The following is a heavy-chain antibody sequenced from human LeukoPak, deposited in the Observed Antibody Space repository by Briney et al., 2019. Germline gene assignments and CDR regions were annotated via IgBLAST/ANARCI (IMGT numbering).Heavy chain of an antibody. V-gene: IGHV4-38-2*02. Sequence: PSETLSLTCTVSGYSISSGYYWGWIRQPPGKGLEWIGSIYRSGSTYYNPSLKGRVTISVDTSKNQFSLKLSSVTAADTAVYYCARGVGSSGYYSYYFDYWGQGTLVTVSS. CDR1: GYSISSGYY. D-gene: IGHD3-22*01. J-gene: IGHJ4*02. CDR3: ARGVGSSGYYSYYFDY. CDR2: IYRSGST.